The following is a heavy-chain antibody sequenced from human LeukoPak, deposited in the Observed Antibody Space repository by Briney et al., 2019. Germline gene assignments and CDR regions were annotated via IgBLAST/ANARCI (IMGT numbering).Heavy chain of an antibody. CDR1: GGSVSSGSYY. Sequence: SETLTLTCTVSGGSVSSGSYYWSWIRQPPGKGLEWIGYISYSGNTNYNPSLKSRVTISVDTSKNQFSLKLSSVTAADTAVYYCARSRDGYNYVIPYWGQGTLVTVSS. V-gene: IGHV4-61*01. CDR3: ARSRDGYNYVIPY. D-gene: IGHD5-24*01. J-gene: IGHJ4*02. CDR2: ISYSGNT.